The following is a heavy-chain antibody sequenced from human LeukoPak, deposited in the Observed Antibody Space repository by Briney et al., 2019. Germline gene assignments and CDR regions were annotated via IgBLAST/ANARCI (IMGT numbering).Heavy chain of an antibody. CDR2: INHSGNA. V-gene: IGHV4-34*01. CDR3: SSTNFYLEY. J-gene: IGHJ4*02. Sequence: SETLSLTCTVSGASFSAYWWSWVRQPPGKGLEWIGEINHSGNANYIPSLKSRVTISVDTSKNQFSLKLSSVTASDTAVYYCSSTNFYLEYWGLGSLVTVSS. CDR1: GASFSAYW. D-gene: IGHD2-2*01.